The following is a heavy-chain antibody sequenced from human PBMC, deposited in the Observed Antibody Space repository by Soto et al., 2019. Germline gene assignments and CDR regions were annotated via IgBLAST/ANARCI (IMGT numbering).Heavy chain of an antibody. CDR1: GGTFSSYA. Sequence: SVKVSCKASGGTFSSYAISWVRQAPGQGLEWMGGIIPIFGTANYAQKLQGRVTITADESTSTAYMELSSLRSEDTAVYYCARKGACGWYKVLVDYWGQGTLVTVSS. J-gene: IGHJ4*02. D-gene: IGHD6-19*01. V-gene: IGHV1-69*13. CDR3: ARKGACGWYKVLVDY. CDR2: IIPIFGTA.